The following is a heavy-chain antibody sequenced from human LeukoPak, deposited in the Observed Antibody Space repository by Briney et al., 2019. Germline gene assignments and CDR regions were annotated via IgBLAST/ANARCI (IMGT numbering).Heavy chain of an antibody. CDR3: ARDSGKSGSYRLCY. J-gene: IGHJ4*02. V-gene: IGHV3-66*01. CDR2: IYSGGST. CDR1: GFTVSSNY. D-gene: IGHD1-26*01. Sequence: GGSLRLSCAASGFTVSSNYMSWVRQAPGKGLEWVSVIYSGGSTYYADSVKGRFTISRDNSKNTLYLQMNSLRAEDTAVYYCARDSGKSGSYRLCYWGQGTLVTVSS.